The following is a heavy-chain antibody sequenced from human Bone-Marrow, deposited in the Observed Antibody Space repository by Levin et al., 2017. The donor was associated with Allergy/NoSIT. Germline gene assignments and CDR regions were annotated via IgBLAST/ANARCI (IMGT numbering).Heavy chain of an antibody. CDR3: ARDKVPQWLCVGIFDI. CDR1: GFSFSNYG. CDR2: MWYDGNHE. Sequence: SGGSLRLSCAASGFSFSNYGIHWVRQTPGKGLEWVAVMWYDGNHEWYADSVKGRFSISRDSSKNTLYLQMNSLRAEDAAVYYCARDKVPQWLCVGIFDIWGQGTMVTVSS. D-gene: IGHD6-19*01. V-gene: IGHV3-33*01. J-gene: IGHJ3*02.